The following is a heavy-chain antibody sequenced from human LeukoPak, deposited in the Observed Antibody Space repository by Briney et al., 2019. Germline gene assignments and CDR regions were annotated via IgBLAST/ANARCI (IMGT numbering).Heavy chain of an antibody. CDR1: GYTFTGYY. D-gene: IGHD6-13*01. Sequence: ASVKVSCKASGYTFTGYYMHWVRQAPGQVLEWMGWINPNSGGTNYAQKFQGRVTKTRDTSISTAYMELSRLRSDDTAVYYCARDTSYIAAAGTADFDYWGQGTLVTVSS. V-gene: IGHV1-2*02. J-gene: IGHJ4*02. CDR2: INPNSGGT. CDR3: ARDTSYIAAAGTADFDY.